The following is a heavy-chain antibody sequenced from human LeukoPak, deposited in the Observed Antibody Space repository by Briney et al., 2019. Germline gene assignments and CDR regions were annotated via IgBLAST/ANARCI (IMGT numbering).Heavy chain of an antibody. J-gene: IGHJ4*02. D-gene: IGHD6-6*01. CDR1: GYTFTAYY. CDR2: ISPNSGGT. Sequence: ASVKVSCKASGYTFTAYYIHWVRQAPGQGLEWMGWISPNSGGTNYAPKLQGRVTMTRDTSISTAYMELSSLRSDDTAVYYCARDYSSSPPRTFDYWGRGTLATVSS. V-gene: IGHV1-2*02. CDR3: ARDYSSSPPRTFDY.